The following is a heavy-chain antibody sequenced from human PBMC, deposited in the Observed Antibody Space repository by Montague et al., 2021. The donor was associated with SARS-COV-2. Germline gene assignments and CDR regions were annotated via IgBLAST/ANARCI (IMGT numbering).Heavy chain of an antibody. CDR3: ARDLRWRYGYGMDV. CDR2: TYYRSNWYN. J-gene: IGHJ6*02. D-gene: IGHD3-16*01. V-gene: IGHV6-1*01. CDR1: GDSVSSDSAA. Sequence: CAISGDSVSSDSAAWNWVRQSPSRGLEWLGRTYYRSNWYNDYAVSVKXRITIKSDTSKDQTSLQLNSVTPEDTAVYYCARDLRWRYGYGMDVWGQGTTVTVSS.